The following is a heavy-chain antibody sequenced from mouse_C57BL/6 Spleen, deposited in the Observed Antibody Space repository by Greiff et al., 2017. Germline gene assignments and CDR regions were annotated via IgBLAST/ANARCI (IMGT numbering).Heavy chain of an antibody. V-gene: IGHV1-80*01. CDR3: ARIYGSSYWYFDV. CDR1: GYAFSSYW. CDR2: IYPGDGDT. J-gene: IGHJ1*03. D-gene: IGHD1-1*01. Sequence: VQLQESGAELVKPGASVKISCKASGYAFSSYWMNWVKQRPGKGLEWIGQIYPGDGDTNYNGKFKGKATLTADKSSSTAYMQLSSLTSEDSAVYFCARIYGSSYWYFDVWGTGTTVTVSS.